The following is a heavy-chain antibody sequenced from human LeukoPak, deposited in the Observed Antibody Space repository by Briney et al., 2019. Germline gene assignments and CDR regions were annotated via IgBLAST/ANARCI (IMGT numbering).Heavy chain of an antibody. CDR2: ISWNSGSI. V-gene: IGHV3-9*01. D-gene: IGHD4-4*01. CDR1: GFTFDDYA. J-gene: IGHJ4*02. Sequence: GGSLRLSCAASGFTFDDYAMHWVRQAPGKGLEWVSGISWNSGSIGYADSVKGRFTISRDNAKNSLYLQMNSLRAEDTALYYCAKDIVFSNDCSNYGLVYWGQGTLVTVSS. CDR3: AKDIVFSNDCSNYGLVY.